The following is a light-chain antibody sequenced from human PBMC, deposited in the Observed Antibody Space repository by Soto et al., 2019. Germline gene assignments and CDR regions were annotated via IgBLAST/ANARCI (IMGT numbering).Light chain of an antibody. CDR1: QSVTSNY. V-gene: IGKV3-20*01. CDR2: GAS. CDR3: QQYCSSPQT. Sequence: EIVLTQSPGTLSLSPGERATLSCRASQSVTSNYLAWYQQKPGQAPRLLIYGASSRATGIPARVSGSGSGTDFTLTISRLETEEFAVYSCQQYCSSPQTCGQGTNVEI. J-gene: IGKJ1*01.